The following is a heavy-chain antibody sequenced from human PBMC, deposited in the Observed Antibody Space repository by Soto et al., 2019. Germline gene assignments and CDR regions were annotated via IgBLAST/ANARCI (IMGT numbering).Heavy chain of an antibody. Sequence: SETLSLTCTVSGGSLGSYYWSWIRQPPGKGLEWIGYVFYTGRANYNASLKSRVTISVDTSKNQFSLKLSSVTAADTAVYYCARGRIGYCSSTSCQSGYYYYYGMDVWGQGTTVTVSS. D-gene: IGHD2-2*01. CDR3: ARGRIGYCSSTSCQSGYYYYYGMDV. J-gene: IGHJ6*02. CDR1: GGSLGSYY. CDR2: VFYTGRA. V-gene: IGHV4-59*12.